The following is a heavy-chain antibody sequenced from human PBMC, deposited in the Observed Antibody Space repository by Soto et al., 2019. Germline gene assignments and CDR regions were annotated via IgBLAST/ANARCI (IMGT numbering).Heavy chain of an antibody. CDR1: WVTFSSYG. CDR3: CRVAVDIPMCNTVFAF. Sequence: GLLRLCCGASWVTFSSYGVSWIRKDPGKGLEWVANIKQDGSEKYYVDSVKGRFTISRDNAKNSLYLQMNSLRAEDTAVYYCCRVAVDIPMCNTVFAFWRHRTMVPVSS. J-gene: IGHJ3*01. CDR2: IKQDGSEK. V-gene: IGHV3-7*01. D-gene: IGHD5-18*01.